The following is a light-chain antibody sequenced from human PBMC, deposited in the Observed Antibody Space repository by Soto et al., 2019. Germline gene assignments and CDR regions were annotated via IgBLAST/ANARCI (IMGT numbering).Light chain of an antibody. Sequence: EIVMTQSPATLSVSPGERATLSCRASQSVSNTLAWYQQRPGQAPRLLIYGASTRATGIPARFSGSGSGTEFTLTISSLQSEDFAVYYCQQYNNWPRTFGQGTKLEIK. V-gene: IGKV3-15*01. CDR1: QSVSNT. CDR2: GAS. J-gene: IGKJ2*01. CDR3: QQYNNWPRT.